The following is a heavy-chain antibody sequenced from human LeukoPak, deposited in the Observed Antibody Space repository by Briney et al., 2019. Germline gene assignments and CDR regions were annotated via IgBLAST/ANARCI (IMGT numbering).Heavy chain of an antibody. CDR2: INYSGST. J-gene: IGHJ4*02. CDR3: ARELTGTTTFDY. D-gene: IGHD1-20*01. CDR1: GGSFSGYY. Sequence: SETLSLTCAVYGGSFSGYYWSWICQPQGKGLEWIGEINYSGSTKYLPSLKSRVTISVDTSKNQFSLNLSSVTAADTAVYYCARELTGTTTFDYWGQGTLVTVSS. V-gene: IGHV4-34*01.